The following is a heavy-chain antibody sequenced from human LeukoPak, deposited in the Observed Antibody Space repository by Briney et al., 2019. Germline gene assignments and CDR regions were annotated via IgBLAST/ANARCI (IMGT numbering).Heavy chain of an antibody. Sequence: RRSLRPSCAASGFTFTIEGMPWVGQATGQGREWVALIAYDGTNNYYADSVKGRFTIAGDNSKKTLYLQMTSLRAEDTAVYYCAKRYSSSPYYYYYGMDVWGQGTTVTVSS. CDR2: IAYDGTNN. D-gene: IGHD6-6*01. CDR3: AKRYSSSPYYYYYGMDV. J-gene: IGHJ6*02. CDR1: GFTFTIEG. V-gene: IGHV3-30*18.